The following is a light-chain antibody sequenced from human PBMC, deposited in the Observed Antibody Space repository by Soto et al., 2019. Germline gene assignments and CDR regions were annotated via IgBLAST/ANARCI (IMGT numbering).Light chain of an antibody. J-gene: IGKJ1*01. CDR3: QQLSTYPRT. V-gene: IGKV1-9*01. CDR1: QGISSY. CDR2: ATS. Sequence: IPLTQSPSSLSASVGDRVTITCRASQGISSYLAWYQQKPGTAPTLLIYATSTLQGGVPSRFRGSGSGTDFTLTISSLQPEDCATYYCQQLSTYPRTFGQGTKVDIK.